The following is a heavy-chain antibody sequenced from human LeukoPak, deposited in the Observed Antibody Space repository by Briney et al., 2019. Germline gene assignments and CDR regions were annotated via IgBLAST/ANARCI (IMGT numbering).Heavy chain of an antibody. V-gene: IGHV3-7*02. CDR2: INEDGSEK. CDR3: ATYKNQPHTQFFVF. Sequence: SGGSLRLSCAASGFTFRNYWMNWVRQAPGKGLEWVANINEDGSEKNYVDSVKGRFTTSRDNARNSLSLQMNNLRSEDTAVYYCATYKNQPHTQFFVFWGQGALVTVSA. J-gene: IGHJ4*02. CDR1: GFTFRNYW. D-gene: IGHD5-24*01.